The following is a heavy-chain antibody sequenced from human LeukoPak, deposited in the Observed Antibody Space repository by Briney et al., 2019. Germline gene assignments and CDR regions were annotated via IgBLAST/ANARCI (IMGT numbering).Heavy chain of an antibody. CDR1: GFTFDDYA. J-gene: IGHJ3*02. D-gene: IGHD3-10*01. CDR3: AKASIYGSGSAYAFDI. Sequence: GGSLRLSCAASGFTFDDYAMHWVRQAPGKGLEWVSGISWNSGSIGYADSVKGRFTISRDNAKNSLYLQMNSLRAEDTALYYCAKASIYGSGSAYAFDIWGQGTMVTVSS. V-gene: IGHV3-9*01. CDR2: ISWNSGSI.